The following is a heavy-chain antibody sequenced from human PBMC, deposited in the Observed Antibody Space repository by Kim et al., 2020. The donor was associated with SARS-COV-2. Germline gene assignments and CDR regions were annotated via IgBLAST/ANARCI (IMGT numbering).Heavy chain of an antibody. Sequence: SETLSLTCTVSGGSISSYYWSWIRQPPGKGLEWIGYIYYSGSTNYNPSFKSRVTISVDTSKNQFSLKLSSVTAADTAVYYCARGVGSSSWYYFDYWGQGTLVTVSS. D-gene: IGHD6-13*01. V-gene: IGHV4-59*01. CDR2: IYYSGST. CDR3: ARGVGSSSWYYFDY. J-gene: IGHJ4*02. CDR1: GGSISSYY.